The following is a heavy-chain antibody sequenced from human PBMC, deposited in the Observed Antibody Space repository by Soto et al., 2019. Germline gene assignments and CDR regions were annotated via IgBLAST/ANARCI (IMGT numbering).Heavy chain of an antibody. Sequence: SETLSLTCTVSGGSISGSGYYWGWIRQPPGRGLEWIGNIDYNGVTYSNPSLKSRVTISRDTSKNQFSLKLTSVTAADTALYYCGKVLVGATGHTDSDSWGPGTLVTVSS. CDR3: GKVLVGATGHTDSDS. D-gene: IGHD2-15*01. J-gene: IGHJ4*02. V-gene: IGHV4-39*01. CDR1: GGSISGSGYY. CDR2: IDYNGVT.